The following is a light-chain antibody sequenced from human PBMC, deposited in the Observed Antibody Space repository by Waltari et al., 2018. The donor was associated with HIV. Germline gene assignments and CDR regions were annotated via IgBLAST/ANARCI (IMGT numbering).Light chain of an antibody. CDR1: SSDIGGYNY. CDR3: SSFSIPSTFVV. V-gene: IGLV2-14*03. CDR2: DAC. Sequence: QSALTQPASVSGSPGQSITISCTGTSSDIGGYNYVSWYQQHPGKAPKLMIFDACTRASWISNRFSGAKSGNTAALTISGLQADDEAHYFCSSFSIPSTFVVFGGGTKLTVL. J-gene: IGLJ2*01.